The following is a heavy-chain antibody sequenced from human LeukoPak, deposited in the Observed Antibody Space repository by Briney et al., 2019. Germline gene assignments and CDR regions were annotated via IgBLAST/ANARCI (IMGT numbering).Heavy chain of an antibody. J-gene: IGHJ5*02. CDR3: ARDNSVGGIAWWFDP. CDR2: INPNSGGT. CDR1: GYTFTSYY. V-gene: IGHV1-2*02. D-gene: IGHD1-26*01. Sequence: ASVKVSCKASGYTFTSYYMHWVRQAPGQGLEWMGWINPNSGGTNYAQKFQGRVTMTRDTSISTAYMELSRLRSDDTAVYYCARDNSVGGIAWWFDPWGQGTLVTVSS.